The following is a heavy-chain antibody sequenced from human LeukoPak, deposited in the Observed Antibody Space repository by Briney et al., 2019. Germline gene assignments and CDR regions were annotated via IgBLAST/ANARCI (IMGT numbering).Heavy chain of an antibody. V-gene: IGHV3-74*01. CDR3: ARDASNAFDP. CDR1: GFTFSSYW. J-gene: IGHJ5*02. CDR2: INSDGSST. Sequence: GGSLRLSCAASGFTFSSYWMHWVRQAPGKGLVWVSRINSDGSSTRHADSVKGRFTISRDNAKNTLYLQMNGLRVEDTAVYYCARDASNAFDPWGQGTLVTVSS.